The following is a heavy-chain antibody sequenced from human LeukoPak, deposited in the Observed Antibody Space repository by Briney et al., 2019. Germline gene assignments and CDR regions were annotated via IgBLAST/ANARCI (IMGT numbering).Heavy chain of an antibody. Sequence: SETLSLTCTVSGGSTSSYYWSWIRQPPGKGLEWIGYIYYSGSTNYNPSLKSRVTISVDTSKNQFSLKLSSVTAADTAVYYCARAYCGGDCPYYYYGMDVWGQGTTVTVSS. D-gene: IGHD2-21*02. CDR2: IYYSGST. V-gene: IGHV4-59*01. CDR1: GGSTSSYY. CDR3: ARAYCGGDCPYYYYGMDV. J-gene: IGHJ6*02.